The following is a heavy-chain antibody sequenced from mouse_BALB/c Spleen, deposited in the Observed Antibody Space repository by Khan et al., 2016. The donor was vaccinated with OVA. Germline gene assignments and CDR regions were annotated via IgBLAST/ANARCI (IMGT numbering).Heavy chain of an antibody. CDR3: ARFITTATGYYYVMDY. J-gene: IGHJ4*01. V-gene: IGHV5-6*01. CDR1: GFTFSSYG. CDR2: ISSGGSYT. Sequence: EVELVESGGDLVKPGGSLKLSCAASGFTFSSYGMSWVRQTPDKRLEWVATISSGGSYTYFPDSVKGRFTISRDNAKHTLYLQMSSLKSEDTYMYYCARFITTATGYYYVMDYWGQGTSVTVSS. D-gene: IGHD1-2*01.